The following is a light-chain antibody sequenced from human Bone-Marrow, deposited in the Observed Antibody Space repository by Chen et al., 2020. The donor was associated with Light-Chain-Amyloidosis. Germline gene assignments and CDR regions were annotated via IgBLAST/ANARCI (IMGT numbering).Light chain of an antibody. CDR3: ASCANGNVVV. CDR2: NIS. J-gene: IGLJ2*01. V-gene: IGLV2-14*01. Sequence: QSALTQPASVSGSPGQSITISCTGTTSDIGTYDFVSWYHQFPDRAPKLIIFNISVRSSGTSRRFSGSKSANTSSLTSSGLEPDDECLYFCASCANGNVVVFGGGSTLTVL. CDR1: TSDIGTYDF.